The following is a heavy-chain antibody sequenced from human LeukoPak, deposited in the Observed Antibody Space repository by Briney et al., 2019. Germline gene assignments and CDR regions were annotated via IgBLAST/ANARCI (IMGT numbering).Heavy chain of an antibody. D-gene: IGHD5-18*01. J-gene: IGHJ4*02. CDR3: ARGDTAMVFDY. Sequence: GASVKVSCKASGYTFTGYYMHWVRQAPGKGLEWVAVISYDGSNKYYADSVKGRFTISRDNSKNTLYLRMNSLRAEDTAVYYCARGDTAMVFDYWGQGTLVTVSS. CDR2: ISYDGSNK. V-gene: IGHV3-30-3*01. CDR1: GYTFTGYY.